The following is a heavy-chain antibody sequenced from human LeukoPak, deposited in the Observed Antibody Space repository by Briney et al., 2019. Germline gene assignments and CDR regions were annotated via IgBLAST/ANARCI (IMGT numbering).Heavy chain of an antibody. Sequence: SVKVSCKASGGTFSSYAISWVRQAPGQGLEWMGGIVPIFGTANYAQKFQGRVTITADESTSTAYMELSSLRSEDTAVYYCARALEYSSSEIWDWGQGTLVTVSS. CDR1: GGTFSSYA. CDR2: IVPIFGTA. V-gene: IGHV1-69*13. J-gene: IGHJ4*02. D-gene: IGHD6-6*01. CDR3: ARALEYSSSEIWD.